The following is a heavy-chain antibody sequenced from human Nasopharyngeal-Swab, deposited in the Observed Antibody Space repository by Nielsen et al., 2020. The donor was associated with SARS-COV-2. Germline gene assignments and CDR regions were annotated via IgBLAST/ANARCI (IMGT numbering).Heavy chain of an antibody. D-gene: IGHD3-3*01. CDR2: IGTAGDT. CDR1: GFTFSSYD. CDR3: ARWGGYVFSGYYYYGMDV. Sequence: GESLNPSCAASGFTFSSYDMHWVRQATGKGLEWVSAIGTAGDTYYPGSVKGRFTISRENAKNSLYLQMNSLRAGDTAVYYCARWGGYVFSGYYYYGMDVWGQGTTVTVSS. J-gene: IGHJ6*02. V-gene: IGHV3-13*01.